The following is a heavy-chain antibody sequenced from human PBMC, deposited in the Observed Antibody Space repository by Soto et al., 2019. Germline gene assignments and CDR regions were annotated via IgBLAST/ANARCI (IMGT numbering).Heavy chain of an antibody. CDR1: GGSISSYY. V-gene: IGHV4-59*01. CDR2: VYYNGNT. J-gene: IGHJ4*02. D-gene: IGHD3-10*01. Sequence: PSETLSLTCTVSGGSISSYYWTWIRQPPGKGLEWIGDVYYNGNTNYNLSLTSRVTISVDTSKNQFSLKLTSVTAADTAVYYCARGWEYYYGSGSYYFDYWGQGIQVTVSS. CDR3: ARGWEYYYGSGSYYFDY.